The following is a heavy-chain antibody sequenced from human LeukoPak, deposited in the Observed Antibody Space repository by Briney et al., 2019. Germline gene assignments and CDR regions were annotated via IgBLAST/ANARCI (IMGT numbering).Heavy chain of an antibody. V-gene: IGHV3-23*01. D-gene: IGHD1/OR15-1a*01. J-gene: IGHJ4*02. CDR2: ISGSGGST. CDR1: GFTFSSYA. Sequence: GGSLRLSCAASGFTFSSYAMSWVRQAPGKGLEWVSAISGSGGSTYYADSVKGRFTISRDNSKNTLYLQMNSLRAEDTAVYYCARARGGNWNRLLLDYWGQGTLVTVSS. CDR3: ARARGGNWNRLLLDY.